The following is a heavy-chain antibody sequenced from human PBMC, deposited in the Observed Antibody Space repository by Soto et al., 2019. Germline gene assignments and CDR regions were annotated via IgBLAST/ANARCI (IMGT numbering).Heavy chain of an antibody. CDR1: GGTFSSYA. D-gene: IGHD3-22*01. J-gene: IGHJ6*02. Sequence: SVKVSCKASGGTFSSYAISWVRQAPGQGLEWMGGIIPIFGTANYAQKFQGRVTTTADESTSTAYMELSSLRSEDTAVYYCARDYYDSSGYYYYYYGMDVWGQGTTVTVSS. CDR2: IIPIFGTA. CDR3: ARDYYDSSGYYYYYYGMDV. V-gene: IGHV1-69*13.